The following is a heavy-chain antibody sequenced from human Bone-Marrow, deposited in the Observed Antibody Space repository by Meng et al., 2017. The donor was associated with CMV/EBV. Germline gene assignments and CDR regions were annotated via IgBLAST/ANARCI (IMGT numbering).Heavy chain of an antibody. V-gene: IGHV4-59*01. CDR3: ARVPGQEYYYYYGMDV. CDR2: IYYSGST. CDR1: GGSISSYY. J-gene: IGHJ6*02. D-gene: IGHD3-10*01. Sequence: GSLRLSCTVSGGSISSYYWSWIRQPPGKGLEWIGYIYYSGSTNYNPSLKSRVTISVDTSKNQFSLKLSSVTAADTAVYYCARVPGQEYYYYYGMDVWGQGTTVTVCS.